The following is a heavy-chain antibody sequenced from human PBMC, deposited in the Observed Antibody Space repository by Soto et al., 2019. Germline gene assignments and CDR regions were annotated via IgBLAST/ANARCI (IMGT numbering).Heavy chain of an antibody. Sequence: RRLSCAASGFTFSSYWMSWVRQAPGKGLEWVANIKQDGSEKYYVDSVKGRFTISRDNAKNSLYLQMNSLRAEDTAVYYCARDLGYCSSTSCPEDAFAIWGQGTMVTVSS. D-gene: IGHD2-2*01. CDR3: ARDLGYCSSTSCPEDAFAI. J-gene: IGHJ3*02. CDR1: GFTFSSYW. V-gene: IGHV3-7*03. CDR2: IKQDGSEK.